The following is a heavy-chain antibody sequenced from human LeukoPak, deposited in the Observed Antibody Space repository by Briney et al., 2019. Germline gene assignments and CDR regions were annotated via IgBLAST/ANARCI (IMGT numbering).Heavy chain of an antibody. Sequence: ASVKVSCKASGYTFTSYGISWVRQAPGQGLEWMGWISAYNDNTNYAQKLQGRVTMTTDTSTSTSYMELRSLRSDDTAVYYCARVLGHYYDSSGYYLNWFDPWGQGTLVTVSS. CDR3: ARVLGHYYDSSGYYLNWFDP. CDR2: ISAYNDNT. CDR1: GYTFTSYG. V-gene: IGHV1-18*01. J-gene: IGHJ5*02. D-gene: IGHD3-22*01.